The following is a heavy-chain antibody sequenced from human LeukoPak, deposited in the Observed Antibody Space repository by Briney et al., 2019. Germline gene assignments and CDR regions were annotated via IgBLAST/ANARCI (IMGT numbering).Heavy chain of an antibody. CDR3: AIEDLGVYDQKDPNYFDY. J-gene: IGHJ4*02. V-gene: IGHV3-30-3*01. CDR2: ISYDGSNK. Sequence: GGSLRLSCAASGFTFSSYAMHWVRQAPGKGLEWVAVISYDGSNKYYADSVKGRFTISRDNSKNTLYLQMNSLRAEDTAVYYCAIEDLGVYDQKDPNYFDYWGQGTLVTVSS. D-gene: IGHD3-16*01. CDR1: GFTFSSYA.